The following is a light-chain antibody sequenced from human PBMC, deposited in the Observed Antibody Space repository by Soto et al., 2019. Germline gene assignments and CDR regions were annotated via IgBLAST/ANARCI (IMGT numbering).Light chain of an antibody. CDR3: SSYTNINTRV. Sequence: QSVLTQPASVSGSPGQSITISCTGTGSDVGGYNSVSWYQQHPGKAPELMIYEVSNRPSGVSNRFSGSKSGNTASLTISGLQAEDEADYFCSSYTNINTRVFGGGTKLTVL. CDR1: GSDVGGYNS. V-gene: IGLV2-14*01. CDR2: EVS. J-gene: IGLJ3*02.